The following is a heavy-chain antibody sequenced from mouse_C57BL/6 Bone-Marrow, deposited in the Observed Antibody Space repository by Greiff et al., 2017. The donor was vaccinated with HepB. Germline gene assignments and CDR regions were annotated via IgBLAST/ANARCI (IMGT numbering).Heavy chain of an antibody. CDR3: TREDYYYGSSRFDY. J-gene: IGHJ2*01. CDR2: IDPETGGT. Sequence: QVHVKQSGAELVRPGASVTLSCKASGYTFTDYEMHWVKQTPVHGLEWIGAIDPETGGTAYNQKFKGKAILTADKSSSTAYMELRSLTSEDSAVYYCTREDYYYGSSRFDYWGQGTTLTVSS. D-gene: IGHD1-1*01. V-gene: IGHV1-15*01. CDR1: GYTFTDYE.